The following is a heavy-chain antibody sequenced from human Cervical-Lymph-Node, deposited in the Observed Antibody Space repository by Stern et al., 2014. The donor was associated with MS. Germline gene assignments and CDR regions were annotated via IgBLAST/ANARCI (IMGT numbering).Heavy chain of an antibody. CDR2: ISSDGNSV. CDR1: GFTFRPYW. V-gene: IGHV3-74*02. Sequence: EVQLLESGGGLVQSGGSLRLSCTASGFTFRPYWMHWVRQVPGKGLVWVAGISSDGNSVTYAGSVKGRFTISRDNARNTLYLQMNSLRAEDTAIYYCARWMVWGQGTVVTVSS. D-gene: IGHD2-2*03. J-gene: IGHJ4*02. CDR3: ARWMV.